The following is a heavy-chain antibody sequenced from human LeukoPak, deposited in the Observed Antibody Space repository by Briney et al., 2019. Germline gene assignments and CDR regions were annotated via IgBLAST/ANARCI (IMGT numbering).Heavy chain of an antibody. V-gene: IGHV4-59*08. Sequence: SETLSLTCTLSGVSISTYYWSWIRQPPGKGLEWIGDIYYSGGTNYNPSLKSRVIISVDTSKNQFSLKLSSVTAADTAVYYCARRGYSYGTGSFDHWGQGTLVTVSS. CDR2: IYYSGGT. D-gene: IGHD5-18*01. CDR3: ARRGYSYGTGSFDH. CDR1: GVSISTYY. J-gene: IGHJ4*02.